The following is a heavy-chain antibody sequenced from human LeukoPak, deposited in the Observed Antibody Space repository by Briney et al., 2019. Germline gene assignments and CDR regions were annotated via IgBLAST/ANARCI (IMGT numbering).Heavy chain of an antibody. CDR2: IYYSGST. CDR3: ARGVWIYSY. CDR1: GDSISSSSYY. V-gene: IGHV4-39*01. J-gene: IGHJ4*02. D-gene: IGHD5-12*01. Sequence: NASETLSLTCTVSGDSISSSSYYWGWIRQPPGKGLEWMGSIYYSGSTYYNPSLKSRVTVSVDTSKNQFSLKVTSVTAAGTAVYYCARGVWIYSYWGQGTLVTVS.